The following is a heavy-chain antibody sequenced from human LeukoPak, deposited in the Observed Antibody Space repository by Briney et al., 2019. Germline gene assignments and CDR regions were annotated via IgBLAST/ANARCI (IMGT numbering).Heavy chain of an antibody. CDR3: APRARYEIDY. J-gene: IGHJ4*02. D-gene: IGHD2-15*01. V-gene: IGHV3-9*01. Sequence: PGGSLRLSCAASGFTFDDYAMHWVRQAPGKGLEWVSGISWNSGSIGYADSVKGRFTISRDNAKNSLYLQMNSLRAEDTAVYYCAPRARYEIDYWGQGALVTVSS. CDR2: ISWNSGSI. CDR1: GFTFDDYA.